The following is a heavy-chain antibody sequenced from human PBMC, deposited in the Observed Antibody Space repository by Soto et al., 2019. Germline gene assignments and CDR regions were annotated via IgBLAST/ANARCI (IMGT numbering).Heavy chain of an antibody. V-gene: IGHV3-33*01. Sequence: QVQLLESGGGVVQPGRSLRLSCAASGFTFSSYGMHWVRQAPGKGLEWVSVIWYDGSNKYYADSVKGRFTISRDNSKNKLNMQLNSLRAEDTAVYYGASSEGGYAPWGKYYYYCMDVWGQGTTVTVSS. J-gene: IGHJ6*02. CDR2: IWYDGSNK. CDR1: GFTFSSYG. CDR3: ASSEGGYAPWGKYYYYCMDV. D-gene: IGHD5-18*01.